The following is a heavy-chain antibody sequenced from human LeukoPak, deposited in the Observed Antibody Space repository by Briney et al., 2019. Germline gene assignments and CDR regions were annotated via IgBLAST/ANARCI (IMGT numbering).Heavy chain of an antibody. CDR1: GASTDRRVSTNSYY. V-gene: IGHV4-61*05. D-gene: IGHD3-22*01. CDR3: ATNSSGSALDY. Sequence: PSETLSLTCTVSGASTDRRVSTNSYYWSWIRQFPGKGLEWIGNIYNIGSVTYNPSLRSRVTMSIDMSKKQLSLRLTSVTAADTAVYFCATNSSGSALDYWGQGILVTVSS. CDR2: IYNIGSV. J-gene: IGHJ4*02.